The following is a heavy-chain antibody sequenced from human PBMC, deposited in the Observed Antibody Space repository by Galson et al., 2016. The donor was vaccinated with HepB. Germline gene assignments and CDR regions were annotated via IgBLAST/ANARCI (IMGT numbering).Heavy chain of an antibody. V-gene: IGHV3-30-3*01. J-gene: IGHJ6*02. CDR1: GFTLSSYV. CDR2: LSHDGSNK. D-gene: IGHD6-13*01. CDR3: VRGRKGAAAAGLLPYYYYYYGMDV. Sequence: SLRLSCAASGFTLSSYVMYWVRQAPGKGLEWVAVLSHDGSNKYYAASVKGRFTTSRDHAKNTLYLQMNSLRAEDTAVYYCVRGRKGAAAAGLLPYYYYYYGMDVWGQGTTVTVSS.